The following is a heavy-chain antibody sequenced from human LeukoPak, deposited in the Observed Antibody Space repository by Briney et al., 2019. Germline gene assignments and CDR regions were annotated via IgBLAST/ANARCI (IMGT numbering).Heavy chain of an antibody. V-gene: IGHV3-53*01. CDR3: ARLDYSGSFYFDY. D-gene: IGHD1-26*01. CDR2: IYSGGST. J-gene: IGHJ4*02. CDR1: GFTVSSNY. Sequence: GGSLRLSCAASGFTVSSNYMSWVRQAPGKGLEWVSVIYSGGSTHYADSVKGRFTISRDNSKNTLYLQMNSLRAEDTAVYYCARLDYSGSFYFDYWGQGTLVTVSS.